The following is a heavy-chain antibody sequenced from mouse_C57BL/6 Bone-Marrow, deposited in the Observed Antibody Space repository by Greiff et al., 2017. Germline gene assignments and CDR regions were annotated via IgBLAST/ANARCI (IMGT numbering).Heavy chain of an antibody. J-gene: IGHJ1*03. CDR2: IDPEPGGT. CDR1: GYTFTDYE. Sequence: QVQLQQSGAELVRPGASVTLSCKASGYTFTDYEMHWVKQTPVHGLEWIGAIDPEPGGTAYNQKFKGKAILTADKSSRTAYMELRSLTSEDSAVYYCTREKVYYSNYHWYFDVWGTGTTVTVSS. CDR3: TREKVYYSNYHWYFDV. V-gene: IGHV1-15*01. D-gene: IGHD2-5*01.